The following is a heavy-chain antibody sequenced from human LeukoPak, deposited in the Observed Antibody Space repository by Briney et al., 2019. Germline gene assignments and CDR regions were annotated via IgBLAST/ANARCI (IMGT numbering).Heavy chain of an antibody. J-gene: IGHJ4*02. V-gene: IGHV1-69*13. Sequence: VKVSCKASGGTFSSYAISWVRQAPGQGLEWMGGIIPIFGTANYAQKFQGRVTITADESTSTAYMELSSLRSEDTAVYYCARDRTGAQFKVFDYWGQGTLVTVSS. CDR2: IIPIFGTA. CDR3: ARDRTGAQFKVFDY. D-gene: IGHD3/OR15-3a*01. CDR1: GGTFSSYA.